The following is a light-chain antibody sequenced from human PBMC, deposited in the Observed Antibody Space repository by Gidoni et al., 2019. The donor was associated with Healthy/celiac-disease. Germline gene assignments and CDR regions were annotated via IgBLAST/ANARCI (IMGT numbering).Light chain of an antibody. CDR1: ALPKQY. CDR3: QSADSSGTYEV. CDR2: KDR. Sequence: SYHLTQPPSVPVPPGQTARITCSGDALPKQYAYGYQQKPGQAPVLVIYKDRERPSGIPERFSGSSSGTTVTLTISGVQAEDEADYYCQSADSSGTYEVFGTGTKVTVL. J-gene: IGLJ1*01. V-gene: IGLV3-25*03.